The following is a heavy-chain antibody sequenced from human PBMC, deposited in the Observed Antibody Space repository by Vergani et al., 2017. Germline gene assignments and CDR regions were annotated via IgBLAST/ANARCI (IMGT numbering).Heavy chain of an antibody. D-gene: IGHD3-10*01. CDR2: INHSGST. V-gene: IGHV4-34*01. CDR1: GGSFSGYY. J-gene: IGHJ4*02. CDR3: ARGKRITMVRDPLETIDY. Sequence: QVQLQQWGAGLLKPSETPSLTCAVYGGSFSGYYWSWIRQPPGKGLEWIGEINHSGSTNYNPSLKSRVTISVDTSKNQFSLKLSSVTAADTAVYYCARGKRITMVRDPLETIDYWGQGTLVTVSS.